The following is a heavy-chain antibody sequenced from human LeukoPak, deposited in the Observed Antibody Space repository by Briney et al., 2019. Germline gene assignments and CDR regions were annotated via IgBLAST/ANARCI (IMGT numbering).Heavy chain of an antibody. D-gene: IGHD2-15*01. Sequence: PGGSLRLSCAASGFTFSDYSVNWVRQAPGQGLEWVSSITSGGSYKYYAGSLKGRVTISRDNAKNSLYLQMNSLRAEDTAVYYCAREEYCSGGSCALDYWGQGTLVTVSS. CDR2: ITSGGSYK. V-gene: IGHV3-21*01. J-gene: IGHJ4*02. CDR1: GFTFSDYS. CDR3: AREEYCSGGSCALDY.